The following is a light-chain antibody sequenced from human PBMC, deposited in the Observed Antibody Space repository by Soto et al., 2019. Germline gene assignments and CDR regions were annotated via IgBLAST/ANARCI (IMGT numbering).Light chain of an antibody. CDR3: QQYHNTPIT. Sequence: EIVLPQSPGTLSLSPGARATLSCRASQSVSNNYLAWYQQIPGQAPRLLIYGVSSRAAGIPDRFSGSGSGTDFTLTINRLEPEDFAVYYCQQYHNTPITFGQGTRLE. CDR1: QSVSNNY. CDR2: GVS. V-gene: IGKV3-20*01. J-gene: IGKJ5*01.